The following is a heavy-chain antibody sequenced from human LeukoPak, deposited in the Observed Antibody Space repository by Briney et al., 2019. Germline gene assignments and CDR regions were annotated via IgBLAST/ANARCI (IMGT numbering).Heavy chain of an antibody. D-gene: IGHD3-10*01. Sequence: GGSLRLSCAASGFTFRTYGMHWVRQAPGKGLEWVAVVRYDGGNKHYADSVKGRFTISRDNSKNTLYLQMNSLRDEDTAVYYCAQGSHYYGSGSHRRGHYFDYWGQGTLVTVSS. V-gene: IGHV3-30*02. CDR3: AQGSHYYGSGSHRRGHYFDY. CDR2: VRYDGGNK. CDR1: GFTFRTYG. J-gene: IGHJ4*02.